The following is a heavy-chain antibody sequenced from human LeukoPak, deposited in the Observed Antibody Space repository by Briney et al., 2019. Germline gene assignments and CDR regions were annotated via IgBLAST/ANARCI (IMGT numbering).Heavy chain of an antibody. CDR3: ARDLRTDSSFSPFDY. CDR2: ISGSGGST. Sequence: GGSLRLSCAASGFTFSSYAMSWVRQAPGKGLEWVSAISGSGGSTYYADSVKGRFTISRDNSKNTLYLQMNSLRAEDTAVYYCARDLRTDSSFSPFDYWGQGTLVTVSS. D-gene: IGHD3/OR15-3a*01. J-gene: IGHJ4*02. V-gene: IGHV3-23*01. CDR1: GFTFSSYA.